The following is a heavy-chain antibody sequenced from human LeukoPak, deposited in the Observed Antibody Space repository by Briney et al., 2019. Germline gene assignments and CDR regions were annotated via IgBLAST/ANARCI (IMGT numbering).Heavy chain of an antibody. CDR1: GLTFSSYK. Sequence: GGSLRLSCAASGLTFSSYKMNWVRQAPGKGLEWVSYISSSGSTIYYADSVKGRFTISRDNAKNSLYLQMNSLRAEDTAVYYCARVGYCSGGSCWDLDYRGQGTLVTVSS. J-gene: IGHJ4*02. CDR2: ISSSGSTI. D-gene: IGHD2-15*01. CDR3: ARVGYCSGGSCWDLDY. V-gene: IGHV3-48*03.